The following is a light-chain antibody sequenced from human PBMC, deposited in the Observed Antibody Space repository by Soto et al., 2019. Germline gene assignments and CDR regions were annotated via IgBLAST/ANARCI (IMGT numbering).Light chain of an antibody. V-gene: IGLV1-40*01. CDR1: SSNIGADYD. Sequence: QSVLTQPPSVSGAPGQRVTFSCIGSSSNIGADYDVHWYQQLPGTAPKLLIYGNINRPSGVPDRFSGSKSGASAALAITGLXXXXXXDXYCQSYDSSLGFVFGTGTKVTVL. CDR2: GNI. CDR3: QSYDSSLGFV. J-gene: IGLJ1*01.